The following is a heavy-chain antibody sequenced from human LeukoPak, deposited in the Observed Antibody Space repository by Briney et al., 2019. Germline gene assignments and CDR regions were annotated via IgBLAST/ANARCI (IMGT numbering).Heavy chain of an antibody. CDR3: AREGGFYRSLDY. J-gene: IGHJ4*02. CDR2: VHLDGRT. V-gene: IGHV4-4*02. Sequence: PSETLSLTCGVSGFTITTTNWWTLVRPPPGKRLEWIGEVHLDGRTNYNPSPESRLTISVDLSENHIYLKLTCVTAADTAVYYCAREGGFYRSLDYSGQGTLVTVSS. D-gene: IGHD3-3*01. CDR1: GFTITTTNW.